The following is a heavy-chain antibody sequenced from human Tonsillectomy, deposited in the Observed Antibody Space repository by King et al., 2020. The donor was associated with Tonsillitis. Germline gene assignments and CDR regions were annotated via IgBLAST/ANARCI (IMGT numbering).Heavy chain of an antibody. CDR2: INPNSGGT. CDR1: GYTFTGYY. CDR3: ARELGYCSGGSCPLDY. Sequence: QLVQSGAEVKKPGASVKVSCKASGYTFTGYYMHWVRQAPGQGLEWMGWINPNSGGTNYAQKFQGRVTMTRDTSISTAYMELSRLRSDDTAVYYCARELGYCSGGSCPLDYWGQGTLVTVSS. J-gene: IGHJ4*02. V-gene: IGHV1-2*02. D-gene: IGHD2-15*01.